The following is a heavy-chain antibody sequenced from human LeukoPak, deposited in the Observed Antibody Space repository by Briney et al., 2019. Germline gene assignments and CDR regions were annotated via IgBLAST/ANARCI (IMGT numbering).Heavy chain of an antibody. CDR3: ARGKLSYFYY. V-gene: IGHV4-59*01. Sequence: KTSETLSLTSAVHGGSFSGYYWSWIRQPPGKGLEWIGYTYYSGSTNYNPSLKSRVTISVDTSKNQFSLKLSSVTAADTAVYYCARGKLSYFYYWGQGNLVTVSS. CDR1: GGSFSGYY. D-gene: IGHD5-18*01. CDR2: TYYSGST. J-gene: IGHJ4*02.